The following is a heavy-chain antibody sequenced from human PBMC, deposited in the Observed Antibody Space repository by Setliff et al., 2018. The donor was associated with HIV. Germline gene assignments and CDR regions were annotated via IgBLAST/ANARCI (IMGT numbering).Heavy chain of an antibody. CDR2: ISYDGSNK. CDR3: GSSGYYYGY. J-gene: IGHJ4*02. D-gene: IGHD3-22*01. Sequence: SCKASGGRFSSYAMHWVRQAPGKGLEWVAVISYDGSNKYYADSVKGRFTISRDNSKNTLYLQMNSLRAEDTAVYYCGSSGYYYGYWGQGTLVTVSS. CDR1: GGRFSSYA. V-gene: IGHV3-30*04.